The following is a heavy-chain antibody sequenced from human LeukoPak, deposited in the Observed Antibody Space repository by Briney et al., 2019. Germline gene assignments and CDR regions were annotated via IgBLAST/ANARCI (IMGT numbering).Heavy chain of an antibody. CDR2: IYHSGST. V-gene: IGHV4-38-2*02. CDR1: GYSISSDYY. Sequence: SETLSLTCTVSGYSISSDYYWGWIRQPPGKGLEWIGSIYHSGSTYYNPSLKSRVTISVDTSKNQFSLKLSSVTAADTAVYYCARAAAAGPYLDYWGQGTLVTVSS. CDR3: ARAAAAGPYLDY. D-gene: IGHD6-13*01. J-gene: IGHJ4*02.